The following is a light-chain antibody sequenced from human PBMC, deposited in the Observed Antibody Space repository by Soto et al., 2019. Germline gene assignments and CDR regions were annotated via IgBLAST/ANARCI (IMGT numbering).Light chain of an antibody. CDR1: QSVSSL. V-gene: IGKV3-11*01. CDR2: DAS. CDR3: QQRSKWPST. Sequence: EMVLTQSPVTLSLSPGDRATLSCRASQSVSSLLSWYQQKPGQAPRLLIYDASTRATGIPARFSGSGSVTDFTLTISSLAPEDFAVYYCQQRSKWPSTFGGGTKVEIK. J-gene: IGKJ4*01.